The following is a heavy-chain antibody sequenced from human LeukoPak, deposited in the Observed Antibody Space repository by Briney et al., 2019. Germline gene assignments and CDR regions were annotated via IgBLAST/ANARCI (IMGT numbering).Heavy chain of an antibody. CDR3: AREGGVDDLRYTKGGYYFDY. J-gene: IGHJ4*02. Sequence: SETLSLTCTVSGGSIRSGSYYWGWIRQPAGKGLEWIGRIQTSGSTNYNPSLKSRVTISVDTSKNQFSLKLSSVTAADTAVYYCAREGGVDDLRYTKGGYYFDYWGQGTLVTVSS. CDR1: GGSIRSGSYY. D-gene: IGHD3-9*01. V-gene: IGHV4-61*02. CDR2: IQTSGST.